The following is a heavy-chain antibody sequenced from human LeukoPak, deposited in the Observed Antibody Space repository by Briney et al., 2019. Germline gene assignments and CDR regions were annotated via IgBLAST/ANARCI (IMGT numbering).Heavy chain of an antibody. CDR1: GFTFSSYA. CDR2: ISGSGGST. J-gene: IGHJ4*02. CDR3: AKGQIQLWVPTDY. D-gene: IGHD5-18*01. V-gene: IGHV3-23*01. Sequence: GGFLRLSCAASGFTFSSYAMSWVRQAPGKGLEWVSAISGSGGSTYYADSVKGRFTISRDNSKNTLYLQMNSLRAEDTAVYYCAKGQIQLWVPTDYWGQGTLVTVSS.